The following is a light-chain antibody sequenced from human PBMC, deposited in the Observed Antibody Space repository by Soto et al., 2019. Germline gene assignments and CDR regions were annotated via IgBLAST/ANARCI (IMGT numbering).Light chain of an antibody. CDR1: SSDVGAYTY. CDR3: SSYAGSNNYV. Sequence: QSALTQPPSASGSPGQSVTISCTGTSSDVGAYTYVSWYQQHPGKAPKLMIYGVTERPSGVPDRFSGSKSGNTASLTVSGLQTEDEAYYYCSSYAGSNNYVFGPGTKVTVL. V-gene: IGLV2-8*01. J-gene: IGLJ1*01. CDR2: GVT.